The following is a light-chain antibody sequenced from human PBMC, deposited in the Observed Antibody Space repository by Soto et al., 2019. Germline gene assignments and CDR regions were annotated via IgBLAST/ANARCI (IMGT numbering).Light chain of an antibody. Sequence: QSALTQPASVSGSPGQSITISCTGTSSDVGCYNYVSWYQQHPGKAPKLMIYDVSNRPSGVSNRFSGSKSGNTASLTISGLQAEDEADYYCSSYTSSSPRVFGTGTKLTVL. CDR2: DVS. J-gene: IGLJ1*01. CDR3: SSYTSSSPRV. CDR1: SSDVGCYNY. V-gene: IGLV2-14*01.